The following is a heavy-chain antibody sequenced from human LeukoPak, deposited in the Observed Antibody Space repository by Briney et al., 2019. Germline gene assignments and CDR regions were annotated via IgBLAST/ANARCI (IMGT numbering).Heavy chain of an antibody. CDR3: ARDLGWSSSH. CDR2: INPTGGT. CDR1: GYTFTGHY. D-gene: IGHD6-6*01. Sequence: ASVKVSCKASGYTFTGHYMNWVRLAPGQGLEWMGRINPTGGTTYAQKFQDRVTMTRDTSINTAYMELSGLRSDDTAVYYCARDLGWSSSHWGQGTLVTVSS. J-gene: IGHJ4*02. V-gene: IGHV1-2*06.